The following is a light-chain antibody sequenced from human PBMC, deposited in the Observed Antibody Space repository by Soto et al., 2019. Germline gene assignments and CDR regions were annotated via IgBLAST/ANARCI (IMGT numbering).Light chain of an antibody. V-gene: IGKV3-15*01. CDR2: GAS. Sequence: EIVMTQSPATLSVSPGERATLSCRASQSVSSNLAWYQQKPGQAPRLLIYGASTRATGIPAMFSGSGSGREFTLTISSLQSEDFAVYYCQQYNNWPPLTFGGGTKVEIK. CDR3: QQYNNWPPLT. J-gene: IGKJ4*01. CDR1: QSVSSN.